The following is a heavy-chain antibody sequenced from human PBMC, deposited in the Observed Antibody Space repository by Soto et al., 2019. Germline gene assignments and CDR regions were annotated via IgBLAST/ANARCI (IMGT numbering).Heavy chain of an antibody. Sequence: GGSLRLSCTASGFTFSDYAMAWVRQAPGKGLEWVSTISGGSSVTYYGDSVKGRFTISRDNAKKKLFLQLNRLSAEDTATYYCAKVLKKKSYNPFDFWGQGTQVTVSS. D-gene: IGHD1-20*01. CDR2: ISGGSSVT. CDR1: GFTFSDYA. V-gene: IGHV3-23*01. J-gene: IGHJ4*02. CDR3: AKVLKKKSYNPFDF.